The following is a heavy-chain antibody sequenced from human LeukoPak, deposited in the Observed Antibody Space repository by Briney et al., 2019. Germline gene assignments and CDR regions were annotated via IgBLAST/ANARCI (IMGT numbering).Heavy chain of an antibody. CDR3: AAQTGYSSSWYAS. Sequence: SETLSLTCTVSGGSISSYYWSWIRQPPGKGLEWIGYIYYSGSTNYNPSLKSRVTISVDTSKNQFSLKLSSVTAADTAVYYGAAQTGYSSSWYASWGQGTLVTVSS. CDR1: GGSISSYY. V-gene: IGHV4-59*01. D-gene: IGHD6-13*01. CDR2: IYYSGST. J-gene: IGHJ5*02.